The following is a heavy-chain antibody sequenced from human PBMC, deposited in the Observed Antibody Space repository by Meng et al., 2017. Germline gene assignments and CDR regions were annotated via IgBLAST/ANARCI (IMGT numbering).Heavy chain of an antibody. CDR3: ARSPLAFKMRYFDY. CDR1: GFTFSSYA. J-gene: IGHJ4*02. CDR2: ISYDGSNK. V-gene: IGHV3-30*04. Sequence: GSLRLSCAASGFTFSSYAMHWVRQAPGKGLEWVAVISYDGSNKYYADSVKGRFTISRDNSKNTLYLQMNSLRAEDTAVYYCARSPLAFKMRYFDYWGQGTLVTVSS. D-gene: IGHD5-24*01.